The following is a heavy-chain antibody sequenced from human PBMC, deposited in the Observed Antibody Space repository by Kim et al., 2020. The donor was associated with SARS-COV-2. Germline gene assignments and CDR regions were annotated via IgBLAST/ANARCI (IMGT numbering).Heavy chain of an antibody. V-gene: IGHV4-39*02. CDR2: IYYSGST. CDR1: GGSISSSSYY. J-gene: IGHJ4*02. Sequence: SETLSLTCTVSGGSISSSSYYWGWIRQPPGKGLEWIGSIYYSGSTYYNPSLKSRVTISVDTSKNQFSLKLSSVTAADTAVYYCAREDYMNYYDSSGYHSYDYWGQGTLVTVSS. CDR3: AREDYMNYYDSSGYHSYDY. D-gene: IGHD3-22*01.